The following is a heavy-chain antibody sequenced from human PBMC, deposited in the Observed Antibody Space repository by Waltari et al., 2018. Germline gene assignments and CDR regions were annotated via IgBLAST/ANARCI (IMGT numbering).Heavy chain of an antibody. CDR2: INSDGSTT. J-gene: IGHJ2*01. D-gene: IGHD3-10*01. V-gene: IGHV3-74*01. CDR3: ARAQLTMARNLDL. Sequence: EVQLVESGGGVVQHGGSLGLSCVNSAVTFSSYWMHWVGQVPGKGLVWVSRINSDGSTTSYADSVKGRFTISRDNAKNTLSLQMNSLRADDTSVYYCARAQLTMARNLDLWGRGTLVTVSS. CDR1: AVTFSSYW.